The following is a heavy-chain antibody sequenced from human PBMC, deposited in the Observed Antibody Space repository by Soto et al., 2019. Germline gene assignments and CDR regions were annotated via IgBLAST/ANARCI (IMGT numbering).Heavy chain of an antibody. CDR1: GFTFSSYA. V-gene: IGHV3-30-3*01. CDR2: ISYHGSNK. Sequence: GGSLRLSCAASGFTFSSYAMHWVRQAPGKGLEWVAVISYHGSNKYYADSVKGRFTISRDNSKNTLYLQMNSLRAEDTAVYYCARAFNGYFDYWGQGTLVTVSS. CDR3: ARAFNGYFDY. J-gene: IGHJ4*02.